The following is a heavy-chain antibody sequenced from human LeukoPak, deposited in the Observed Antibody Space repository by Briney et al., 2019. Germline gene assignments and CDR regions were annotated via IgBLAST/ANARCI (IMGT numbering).Heavy chain of an antibody. CDR1: GFTFSSYS. D-gene: IGHD6-13*01. J-gene: IGHJ5*02. CDR2: ISSSSSYI. Sequence: GGSLRLSCAASGFTFSSYSMNWVRQAPGKGLEWVSSISSSSSYIYYADSVKGRFTISRDNAKNSLYLQMNSLRAEDTAVYYCARGGYISSWYDLGYNWFDPWGQGTLVTVSS. CDR3: ARGGYISSWYDLGYNWFDP. V-gene: IGHV3-21*01.